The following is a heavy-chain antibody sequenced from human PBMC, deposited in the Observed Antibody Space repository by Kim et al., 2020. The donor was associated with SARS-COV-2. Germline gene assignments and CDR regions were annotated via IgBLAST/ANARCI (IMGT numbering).Heavy chain of an antibody. D-gene: IGHD6-13*01. Sequence: GYTDSVKGRFTISRDNAKNSLYLQMNSLRAEDTALYYCAKDGAAGAGLDYWGQGTLVTVSS. V-gene: IGHV3-9*01. CDR3: AKDGAAGAGLDY. J-gene: IGHJ4*02.